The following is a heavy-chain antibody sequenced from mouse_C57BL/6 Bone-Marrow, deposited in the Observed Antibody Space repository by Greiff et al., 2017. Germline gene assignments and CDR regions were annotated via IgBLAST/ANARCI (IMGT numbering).Heavy chain of an antibody. V-gene: IGHV5-4*01. D-gene: IGHD2-4*01. Sequence: EVQVVESGGGLVKPGGSLKLSCAASGFTFSSYAMSWVRQTPEKRLEWVATISDGGSYTNYPDNVKGRFTITRDNAKNNLYLQMSHLTSEDTAMYYCAKAGDYDVDYWGQGTTLTVTS. J-gene: IGHJ2*01. CDR2: ISDGGSYT. CDR3: AKAGDYDVDY. CDR1: GFTFSSYA.